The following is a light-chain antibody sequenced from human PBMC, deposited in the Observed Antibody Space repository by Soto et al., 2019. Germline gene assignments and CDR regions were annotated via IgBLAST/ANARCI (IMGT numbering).Light chain of an antibody. CDR3: QQYGSSPQRT. J-gene: IGKJ1*01. CDR1: QSVSSSY. CDR2: GAS. Sequence: EIVLTQSPGTLSLSPGERATLSCRASQSVSSSYLVWYQQKPGQAPRLLIYGASSRATGIPDRFSGSGSGTDFTLTISRLEPEDFAVYYCQQYGSSPQRTFGQGTKVDIK. V-gene: IGKV3-20*01.